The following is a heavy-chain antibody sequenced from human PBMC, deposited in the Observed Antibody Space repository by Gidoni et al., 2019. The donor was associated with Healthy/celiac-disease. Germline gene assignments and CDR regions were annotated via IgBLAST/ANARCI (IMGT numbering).Heavy chain of an antibody. V-gene: IGHV3-9*01. Sequence: EVQLVESGVGLVPPGRSLRLSCAASGFTFGDSAMHGVRQAPGKGMEWVSGMSWNSCSIGDADSVKGRFTISRDNAKNSMYLQMNSLRAEDTALYYCAKADDWGQGTLVTVSS. J-gene: IGHJ4*02. CDR3: AKADD. CDR2: MSWNSCSI. CDR1: GFTFGDSA.